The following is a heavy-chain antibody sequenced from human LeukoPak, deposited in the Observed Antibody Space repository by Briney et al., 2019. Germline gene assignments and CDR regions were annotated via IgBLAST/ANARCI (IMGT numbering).Heavy chain of an antibody. D-gene: IGHD3-9*01. J-gene: IGHJ3*02. CDR2: IYYSGST. Sequence: SETLSLTCTVSGGSIISYYWSWIRQPPGKGLEWIGYIYYSGSTNYNPSLKSRVTISVDTSKNQFSLKLTSVTAADTAVYYCARDLYDILTGYLSDIWGQGTMVTVSS. CDR1: GGSIISYY. CDR3: ARDLYDILTGYLSDI. V-gene: IGHV4-59*01.